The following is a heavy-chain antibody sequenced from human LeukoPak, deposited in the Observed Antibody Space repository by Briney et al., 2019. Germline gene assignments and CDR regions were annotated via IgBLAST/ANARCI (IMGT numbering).Heavy chain of an antibody. J-gene: IGHJ4*02. V-gene: IGHV4-30-4*08. D-gene: IGHD4-11*01. CDR2: IYYSGGT. CDR3: ARDHYINDYSNYYFDY. CDR1: GGSISSGDYY. Sequence: PSQTLSLTCTVSGGSISSGDYYWSWIRQPPGKGLEWIGYIYYSGGTYYNPSLKSRVTISVDTSKNQFSLKLSSVTAADTAVYYCARDHYINDYSNYYFDYWGQGNLVTVSS.